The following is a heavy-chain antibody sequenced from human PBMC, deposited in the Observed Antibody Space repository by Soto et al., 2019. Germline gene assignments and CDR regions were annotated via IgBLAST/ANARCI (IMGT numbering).Heavy chain of an antibody. Sequence: QVQLQESGPGLVKPSETLSLTCTVSGGSISSYYWTWIRQPPGKGLEWIGFMYNSGSTHYNPSLKSRVTISPDTSKNQFSLKLRSVTAADTAVYYCASMGYHYGSGSYPLDYWGQGTLVTVSS. J-gene: IGHJ4*02. V-gene: IGHV4-59*08. CDR3: ASMGYHYGSGSYPLDY. D-gene: IGHD3-10*01. CDR2: MYNSGST. CDR1: GGSISSYY.